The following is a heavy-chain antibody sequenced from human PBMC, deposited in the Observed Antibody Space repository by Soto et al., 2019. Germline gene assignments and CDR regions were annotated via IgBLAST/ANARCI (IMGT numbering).Heavy chain of an antibody. J-gene: IGHJ5*02. Sequence: ASVKVSCKASGYTFTSYYMHWVRQAPGQGLEWMGIINPSDSSITYAQKYQGRDIMTRDTSTSTVYIELSSLRSEDTAVYNCARGAPGDPMGNYSVWSDPWGRGPLVTVS. CDR2: INPSDSSI. CDR3: ARGAPGDPMGNYSVWSDP. CDR1: GYTFTSYY. V-gene: IGHV1-46*01. D-gene: IGHD3-22*01.